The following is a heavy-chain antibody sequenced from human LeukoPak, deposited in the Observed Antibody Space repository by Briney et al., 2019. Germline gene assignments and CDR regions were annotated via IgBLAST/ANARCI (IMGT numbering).Heavy chain of an antibody. D-gene: IGHD3-9*01. CDR3: ARAGYDTLTLAPDPANDY. CDR2: INPSGGST. J-gene: IGHJ4*01. CDR1: GYTFTSYY. V-gene: IGHV1-46*01. Sequence: ASVKVSCKASGYTFTSYYMHWVRQAPGQGLEWMGIINPSGGSTSYAQKFQGRVTMTRDTSTSTVYMELSSLRSDDTAVYYCARAGYDTLTLAPDPANDYWGQGTLVTVSS.